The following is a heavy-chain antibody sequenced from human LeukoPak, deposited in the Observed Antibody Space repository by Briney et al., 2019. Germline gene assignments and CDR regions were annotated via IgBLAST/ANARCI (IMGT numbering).Heavy chain of an antibody. CDR2: IYTSGST. CDR3: ARAPPYSGTPDY. J-gene: IGHJ4*01. D-gene: IGHD1-1*01. V-gene: IGHV4-4*07. Sequence: SETLSLTCTVSGDSISTYSWSWIRQPAGKGLEWIGRIYTSGSTNYNPSLKSRVTISVDTSKNQFSLKLSSVTAADTAVYYCARAPPYSGTPDYWGQGTLVTVSS. CDR1: GDSISTYS.